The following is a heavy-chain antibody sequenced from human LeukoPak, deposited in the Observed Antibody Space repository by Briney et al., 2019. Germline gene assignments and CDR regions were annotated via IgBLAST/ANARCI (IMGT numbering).Heavy chain of an antibody. CDR1: GFTFSSYG. CDR3: APICSSGNCFQTRFDY. CDR2: IWYDGSNK. V-gene: IGHV3-33*01. J-gene: IGHJ4*02. Sequence: GGSLRLSCAASGFTFSSYGMHWVRQAPGKGLEWVAVIWYDGSNKYYADSVKGRFTISRDNSKNTLYLQMNSLGVEDTAMYYCAPICSSGNCFQTRFDYWGQGTLVTVSS. D-gene: IGHD3-22*01.